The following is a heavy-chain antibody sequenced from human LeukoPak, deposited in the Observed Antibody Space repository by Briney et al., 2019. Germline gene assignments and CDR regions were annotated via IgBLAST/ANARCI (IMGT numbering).Heavy chain of an antibody. J-gene: IGHJ4*02. CDR3: ARPSGTYYYDSSGYYY. D-gene: IGHD3-22*01. Sequence: SETLSLTCTVSGGSISSYYWSWIRQPAGKGLEWIGRIYTSGSTNYNPSLKSRVTMSVDTSKNQFSLKLSSVTAADTAVYYCARPSGTYYYDSSGYYYWGQGTLVTVSS. V-gene: IGHV4-4*07. CDR1: GGSISSYY. CDR2: IYTSGST.